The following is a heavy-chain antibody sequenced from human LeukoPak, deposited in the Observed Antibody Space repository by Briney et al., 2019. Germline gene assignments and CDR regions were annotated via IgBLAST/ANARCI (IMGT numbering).Heavy chain of an antibody. V-gene: IGHV3-11*04. CDR2: ISSSGSTI. Sequence: AGSLRLACAPSGFTSSDYYMSWIRQAPGKGLEWVSYISSSGSTIYYADSGTVRFTISRDNATNSLYLQMNSLRAEDTSVYYCARDPSAFGELSKIADYWGQGTLVTVSS. D-gene: IGHD3-10*01. CDR1: GFTSSDYY. CDR3: ARDPSAFGELSKIADY. J-gene: IGHJ4*02.